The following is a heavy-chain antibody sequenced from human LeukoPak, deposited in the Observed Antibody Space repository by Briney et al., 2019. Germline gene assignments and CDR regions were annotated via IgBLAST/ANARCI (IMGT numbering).Heavy chain of an antibody. CDR3: ARTGYSSGWYFDY. D-gene: IGHD6-19*01. V-gene: IGHV4-59*01. J-gene: IGHJ4*02. CDR2: IYYSGST. CDR1: GGSISSYY. Sequence: SETLSLTCTVSGGSISSYYWSWIRQPPGKGLEWIGYIYYSGSTNYNPSLKSRVTISVDTSKNQFSLKLSSVTAADTAVYCCARTGYSSGWYFDYWGQGTLVTVSS.